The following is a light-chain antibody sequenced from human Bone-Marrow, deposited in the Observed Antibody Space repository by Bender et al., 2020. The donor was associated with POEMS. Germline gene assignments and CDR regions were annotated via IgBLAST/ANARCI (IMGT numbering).Light chain of an antibody. V-gene: IGLV1-44*01. Sequence: QSVLTQPPSVSGTPGQRVTISCSGSGSNIGGYPVNWYQQLPGTAPRLLIYTNNERPSGVPDRFSGSKSGNTASLTISGLQAEDEADYYCCSYAGSYTFKVFGGGTKLTVL. CDR3: CSYAGSYTFKV. CDR2: TNN. J-gene: IGLJ3*02. CDR1: GSNIGGYP.